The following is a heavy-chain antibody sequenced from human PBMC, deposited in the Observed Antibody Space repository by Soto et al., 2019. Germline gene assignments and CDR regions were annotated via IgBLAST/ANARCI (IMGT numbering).Heavy chain of an antibody. CDR3: AKDRSPGYSSSWSLFDY. D-gene: IGHD6-13*01. CDR1: GFTFSSYA. J-gene: IGHJ4*02. V-gene: IGHV3-23*01. Sequence: EVQLLESGGGLVQPGGSLRLSCAASGFTFSSYAMSWVRQAPGKGLEWVSAISGSGGSTYYADSVKGRFTISRDNSKNTLYLQMNSLRAEDTAVYYCAKDRSPGYSSSWSLFDYWGQGTLVTVSS. CDR2: ISGSGGST.